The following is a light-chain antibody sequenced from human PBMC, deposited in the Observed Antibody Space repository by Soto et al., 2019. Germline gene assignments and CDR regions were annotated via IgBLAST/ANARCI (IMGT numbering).Light chain of an antibody. Sequence: QSALTQPASVSGSPGQSITISCTGTSSDVGSHNFVSWYQQRPGKAPKLMIFEVTKRPSGVSSRFSASKSGNTASLTISGVQAEDEADYYCSSKRSSSTPWVFGGGTKLTVL. V-gene: IGLV2-14*02. CDR1: SSDVGSHNF. J-gene: IGLJ3*02. CDR3: SSKRSSSTPWV. CDR2: EVT.